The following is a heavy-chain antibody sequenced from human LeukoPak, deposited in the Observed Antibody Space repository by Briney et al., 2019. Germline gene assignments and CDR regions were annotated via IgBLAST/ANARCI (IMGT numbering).Heavy chain of an antibody. CDR1: GFTFSSYA. J-gene: IGHJ6*02. D-gene: IGHD2-2*01. CDR3: AKDLGIVVVPAGYGMDV. V-gene: IGHV3-23*01. Sequence: GGSLRLSCAASGFTFSSYAMSWVRQAPGKGLEWVPAISGSGGSTYYADSVKGRFTISRDNSKNTLYLQMNSLRAEDTAVYYCAKDLGIVVVPAGYGMDVWGQGTTVTVSS. CDR2: ISGSGGST.